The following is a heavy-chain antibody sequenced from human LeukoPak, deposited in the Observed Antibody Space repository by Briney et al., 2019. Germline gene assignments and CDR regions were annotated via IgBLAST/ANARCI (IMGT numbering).Heavy chain of an antibody. CDR1: GFTFSSYA. D-gene: IGHD4-23*01. Sequence: GGSLRLSCAASGFTFSSYAMSWVRQAPGKGLEWVSGISGSGGSTYYADSVKGRFTIFRDNSQNTLYLQMVGLTAEDTAVYYCAKKSPQETPVGPYWYLGLWGRGALVTVSS. CDR2: ISGSGGST. CDR3: AKKSPQETPVGPYWYLGL. V-gene: IGHV3-23*01. J-gene: IGHJ2*01.